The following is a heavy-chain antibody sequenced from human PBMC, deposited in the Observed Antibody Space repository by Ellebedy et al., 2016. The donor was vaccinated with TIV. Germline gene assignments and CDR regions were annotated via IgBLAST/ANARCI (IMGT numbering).Heavy chain of an antibody. V-gene: IGHV3-7*01. D-gene: IGHD6-19*01. J-gene: IGHJ5*02. Sequence: PGGSLRLSCEASGFTFSRNWISWFRLAPGKGLEWVANIKQDGSDKYYVDSVKGRFTISRDNSKNSVYLQLRSLGAEDTAVYYCARDVWSGGWAWGQGTPVTVSS. CDR3: ARDVWSGGWA. CDR2: IKQDGSDK. CDR1: GFTFSRNW.